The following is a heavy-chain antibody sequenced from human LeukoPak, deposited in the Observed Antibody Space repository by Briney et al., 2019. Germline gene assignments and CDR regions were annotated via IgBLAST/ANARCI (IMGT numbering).Heavy chain of an antibody. J-gene: IGHJ4*02. Sequence: GGSLRLSCAVSGFTFSGYGMHWVRQAPGKGLEWVALIWYDGSNKYYADSVKGRFTISRDNSKNTLYLQMNSLRAEDTAVYYCASSIGSGSYYGLADYWGQGTLVTVSS. CDR1: GFTFSGYG. D-gene: IGHD3-10*01. V-gene: IGHV3-33*01. CDR3: ASSIGSGSYYGLADY. CDR2: IWYDGSNK.